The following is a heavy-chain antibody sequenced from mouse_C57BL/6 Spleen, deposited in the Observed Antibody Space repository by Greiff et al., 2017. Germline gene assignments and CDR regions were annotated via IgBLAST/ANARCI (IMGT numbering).Heavy chain of an antibody. CDR3: ARMSYYGSSYFYAMDY. CDR2: IFPGSGNT. CDR1: GYTFTDYY. Sequence: QVQLQQSGAELVRPGASVKLSCKASGYTFTDYYINWVKQRPGQGLEWIARIFPGSGNTYYNEKFKGKATLTAEKSSSTAYMQLSSLTSEDSAVYFCARMSYYGSSYFYAMDYWGQGTSVTVSS. D-gene: IGHD1-1*01. J-gene: IGHJ4*01. V-gene: IGHV1-76*01.